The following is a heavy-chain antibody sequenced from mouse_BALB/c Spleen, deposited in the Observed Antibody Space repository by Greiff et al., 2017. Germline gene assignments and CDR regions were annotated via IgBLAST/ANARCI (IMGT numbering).Heavy chain of an antibody. D-gene: IGHD2-3*01. CDR1: GYSFTGYF. V-gene: IGHV1-20*02. CDR3: ARGGDGYYFSFAY. CDR2: INPYNGDT. J-gene: IGHJ3*01. Sequence: VQLQQSGPELVKPGASVKISCKASGYSFTGYFMNWVMQSHGKSLEWIGRINPYNGDTFYNQKFKGKATLTVDKSSSTAHMELRSLASEDSAVYYCARGGDGYYFSFAYWGQGTLVTVSA.